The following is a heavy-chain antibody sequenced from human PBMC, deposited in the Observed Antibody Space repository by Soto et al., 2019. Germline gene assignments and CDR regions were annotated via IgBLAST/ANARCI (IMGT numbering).Heavy chain of an antibody. V-gene: IGHV1-69*12. CDR1: GGTFSSYA. CDR3: ARELSDCSGGSCTNWFDP. J-gene: IGHJ5*02. D-gene: IGHD2-15*01. Sequence: QVQLVQSGAEVKKPGSSVKVSCKASGGTFSSYAISWVRQAPGQGLEWMGGIIPIFGTANYAQKFQGRVTIPADESTSTAYMELSSLRSEDTAVYYCARELSDCSGGSCTNWFDPWGQGTLVTVSS. CDR2: IIPIFGTA.